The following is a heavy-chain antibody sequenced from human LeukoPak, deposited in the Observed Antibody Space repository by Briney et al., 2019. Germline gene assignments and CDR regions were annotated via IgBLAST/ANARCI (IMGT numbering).Heavy chain of an antibody. J-gene: IGHJ6*02. Sequence: ASVKVSCKASGYTFTSYYMHWVRQAPGQGLEWMGLINPSGGSTSYAQKFQGRVTMTRDTSTSTVYMELSSLRSEDTAVYYCARDRGYSYDLDNYGMDVWGQGTTVTVSS. CDR3: ARDRGYSYDLDNYGMDV. CDR1: GYTFTSYY. D-gene: IGHD5-18*01. V-gene: IGHV1-46*01. CDR2: INPSGGST.